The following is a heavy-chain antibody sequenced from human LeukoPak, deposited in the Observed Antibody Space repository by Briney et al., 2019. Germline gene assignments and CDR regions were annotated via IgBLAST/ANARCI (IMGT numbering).Heavy chain of an antibody. CDR3: ARDGPWHGSGSRRFDY. J-gene: IGHJ4*02. D-gene: IGHD3-10*01. CDR2: ISAYNGNT. CDR1: GYTFTSYG. V-gene: IGHV1-18*01. Sequence: ASVKVSCKASGYTFTSYGISWVRQAPGQGLEWMGWISAYNGNTNYAQKLQGRVTMTTDTSTSTAYMELRSLRSDDTAVYYCARDGPWHGSGSRRFDYWGQGTLVTVSS.